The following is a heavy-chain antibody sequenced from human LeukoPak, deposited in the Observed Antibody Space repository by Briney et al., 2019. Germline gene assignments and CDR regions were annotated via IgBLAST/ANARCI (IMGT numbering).Heavy chain of an antibody. J-gene: IGHJ4*02. Sequence: ASETLSLTCAVYGGSFSGYYWSWIRQPPGEGLEWIGEINHSGSTNYNPSLKSRVTISVDTSKNQFSLKLSSVTAADTAVYYCARGQRVRGVNTFDYWGQGTLVTVSS. CDR3: ARGQRVRGVNTFDY. CDR1: GGSFSGYY. V-gene: IGHV4-34*01. CDR2: INHSGST. D-gene: IGHD3-10*01.